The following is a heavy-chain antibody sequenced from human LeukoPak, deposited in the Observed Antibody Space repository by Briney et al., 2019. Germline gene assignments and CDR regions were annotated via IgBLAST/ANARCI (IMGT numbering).Heavy chain of an antibody. CDR1: GFTFSSYG. D-gene: IGHD4-17*01. CDR2: IWYDGSNK. Sequence: PGRSLRLSCAVSGFTFSSYGMHWVRQAPGKGLEWVAVIWYDGSNKYYADSVKGRFTISRDNSKNTLYLQMNSLRAEDTAVYYCAREDYGDYVVDYWGQGTLVTVSS. CDR3: AREDYGDYVVDY. V-gene: IGHV3-33*01. J-gene: IGHJ4*02.